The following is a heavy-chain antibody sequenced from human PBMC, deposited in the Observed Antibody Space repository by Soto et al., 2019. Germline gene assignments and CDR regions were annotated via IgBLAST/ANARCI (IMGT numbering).Heavy chain of an antibody. D-gene: IGHD3-3*01. CDR3: ATDIRGTIFGVVKGYYFDY. V-gene: IGHV3-33*01. Sequence: GGSLRLSCAASGFTFSSYGMHWVRQAPGKGLEWVAVIWYDGSNKYYADSVKGRFTISRDNSKNTLYLQMNSLRAEDTAVYYCATDIRGTIFGVVKGYYFDYWGQGTLVTVSS. CDR2: IWYDGSNK. CDR1: GFTFSSYG. J-gene: IGHJ4*02.